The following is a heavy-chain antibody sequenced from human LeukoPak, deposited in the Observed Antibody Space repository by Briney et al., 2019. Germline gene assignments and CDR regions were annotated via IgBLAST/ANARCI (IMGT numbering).Heavy chain of an antibody. J-gene: IGHJ5*02. CDR3: ARDAPVLRYFDWLENWFDP. D-gene: IGHD3-9*01. Sequence: GGSLRLSCAASGFTFSSYSMNWVRQAPGKGLEWVSSISSSSSYIYYADSVKGRFTISRDNAKNSLYLQMNSLRAEDTAVYYCARDAPVLRYFDWLENWFDPWGQGILVTVSS. V-gene: IGHV3-21*01. CDR2: ISSSSSYI. CDR1: GFTFSSYS.